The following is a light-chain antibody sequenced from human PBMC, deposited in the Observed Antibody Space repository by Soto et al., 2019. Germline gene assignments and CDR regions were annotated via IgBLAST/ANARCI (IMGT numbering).Light chain of an antibody. J-gene: IGLJ1*01. CDR2: EVS. V-gene: IGLV2-14*02. CDR3: AAWDDSLNVLYV. Sequence: QSALTKPASVSGSPGQSITISCTGTSSDVGSYNLVSWYQHHPGKAPKLMIYEVSKRPSRVSNRFSGSKSGTSASLAISGLQSEDEADYYRAAWDDSLNVLYVFGTGTKVTVL. CDR1: SSDVGSYNL.